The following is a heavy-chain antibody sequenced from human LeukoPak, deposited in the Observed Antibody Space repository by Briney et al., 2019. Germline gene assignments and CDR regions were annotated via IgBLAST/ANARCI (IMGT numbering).Heavy chain of an antibody. V-gene: IGHV3-21*01. J-gene: IGHJ4*02. CDR3: ARMYYDILTGYWIFDY. D-gene: IGHD3-9*01. Sequence: GGSLRLSCAASGFTFSSYSMNWVRQAPGKGLEWVSSISSSSSYIYYADSVKGRFTISRDNAKNSLYLQMNSLRAEDTAVYYCARMYYDILTGYWIFDYWDQGTLVTVSS. CDR2: ISSSSSYI. CDR1: GFTFSSYS.